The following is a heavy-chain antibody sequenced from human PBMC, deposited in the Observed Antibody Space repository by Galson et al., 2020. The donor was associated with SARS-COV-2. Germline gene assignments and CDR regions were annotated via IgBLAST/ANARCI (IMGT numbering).Heavy chain of an antibody. CDR3: ARGVQLERLGLPLDY. V-gene: IGHV1-18*04. CDR2: ISAYNGNT. CDR1: GYTFTSYG. Sequence: ASVKVSCKASGYTFTSYGISWVRQAPGQGLEWMGWISAYNGNTNYAQKLQGRVTMTTDTSTSTAYMELRSLRSDDTAVYYCARGVQLERLGLPLDYWGQGTLVTVSS. D-gene: IGHD1-1*01. J-gene: IGHJ4*02.